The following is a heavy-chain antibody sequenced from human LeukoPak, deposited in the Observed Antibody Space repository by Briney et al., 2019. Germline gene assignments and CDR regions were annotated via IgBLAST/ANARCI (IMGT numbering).Heavy chain of an antibody. CDR1: DGSISNYY. CDR3: ARETRIADNWFDP. CDR2: ISSSGST. V-gene: IGHV4-4*08. D-gene: IGHD6-13*01. J-gene: IGHJ5*02. Sequence: PSETLSLTCTVSDGSISNYYWSWIRQPPGKGLKWIGYISSSGSTNYSPSLKSRVTISMDASKNQFSLKLSSVTAADTAVYYCARETRIADNWFDPWGQGTLVTVSS.